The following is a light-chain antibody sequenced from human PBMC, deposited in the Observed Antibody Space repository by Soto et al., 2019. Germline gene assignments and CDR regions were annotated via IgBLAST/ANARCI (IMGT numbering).Light chain of an antibody. CDR2: EVN. CDR1: SSDVGAYNY. J-gene: IGLJ1*01. CDR3: SSYTTSNTRQTV. V-gene: IGLV2-14*01. Sequence: QSALTQPASVSGSPGQSITISCTGTSSDVGAYNYVSWYQHHPGKAPKLMICEVNTRPSGISNRFSGSKSGDTASLTISGLQPEDEADYYCSSYTTSNTRQTVFGTGTKVTVL.